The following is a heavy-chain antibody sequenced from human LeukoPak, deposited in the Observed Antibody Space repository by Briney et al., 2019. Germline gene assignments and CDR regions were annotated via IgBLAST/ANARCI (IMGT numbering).Heavy chain of an antibody. CDR2: IKQDGSEK. D-gene: IGHD2-15*01. V-gene: IGHV3-7*03. Sequence: GSLRLSCAASGFTFSSYWMSWVRQAPGKGLEWVANIKQDGSEKYYVDSVKGRVTISRDTSRSRLYLQMNSLRAADAAVYYCAKAPVTSCRGAFCYPFDYWGQGTLVTVSS. J-gene: IGHJ4*02. CDR3: AKAPVTSCRGAFCYPFDY. CDR1: GFTFSSYW.